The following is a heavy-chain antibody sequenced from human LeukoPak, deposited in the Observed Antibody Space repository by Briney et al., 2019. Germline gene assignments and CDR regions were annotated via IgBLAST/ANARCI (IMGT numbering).Heavy chain of an antibody. V-gene: IGHV3-7*01. D-gene: IGHD6-13*01. CDR2: IKQDGSEK. CDR3: AKDQVGYRRIAAAGTDY. CDR1: GFTFSTYA. J-gene: IGHJ4*02. Sequence: GGSLRLSCAASGFTFSTYAMSWVRQAPGKGLEWVANIKQDGSEKYYVDSVKGRFAISRDNSKNTLYLQMNSLRAEDTAVYYCAKDQVGYRRIAAAGTDYWGQGTLVTVSS.